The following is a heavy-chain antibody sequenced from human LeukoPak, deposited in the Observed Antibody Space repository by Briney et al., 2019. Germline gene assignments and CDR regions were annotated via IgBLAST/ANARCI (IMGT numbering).Heavy chain of an antibody. J-gene: IGHJ5*02. CDR3: ARVAGWHWFDP. D-gene: IGHD6-19*01. CDR1: AFTVRTSY. CDR2: IRPSGDNT. Sequence: GGSLRLSCAASAFTVRTSYMTWARQAPGRGLEWVSSIRPSGDNTYYGDSVKGRFTISRDNSKNTVYLQMNNMRVDDTAVYYCARVAGWHWFDPWGQGTLVTVSS. V-gene: IGHV3-23*01.